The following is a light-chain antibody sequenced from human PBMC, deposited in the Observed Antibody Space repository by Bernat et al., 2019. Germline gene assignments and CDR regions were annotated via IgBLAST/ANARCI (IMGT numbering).Light chain of an antibody. Sequence: DIQMTQSPSSLSASVGDRVTITCQASQDISNYLNWYQQKPGKAPKLLIYDASNLETGVPSRFSGSGSGTDFTFTIRSLQPEDIATYYCQQYDNLPAYTFGKTTKLELK. V-gene: IGKV1-33*01. CDR2: DAS. J-gene: IGKJ2*01. CDR3: QQYDNLPAYT. CDR1: QDISNY.